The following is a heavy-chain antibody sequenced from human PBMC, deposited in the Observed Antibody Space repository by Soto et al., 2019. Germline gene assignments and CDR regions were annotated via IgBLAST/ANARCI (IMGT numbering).Heavy chain of an antibody. D-gene: IGHD3-9*01. CDR3: ARTVLGPDLLADSFVDYYYYMDV. CDR2: GYYTGST. CDR1: GGSISNFY. J-gene: IGHJ6*03. V-gene: IGHV4-59*08. Sequence: SETLSLTCTLCGGSISNFYWCWIRQPPGKGLEWIGYGYYTGSTSYNPSLKRRVTFSADSSRGQFSLRLNSVTAADTAVYYCARTVLGPDLLADSFVDYYYYMDVWGQGTTVTVS.